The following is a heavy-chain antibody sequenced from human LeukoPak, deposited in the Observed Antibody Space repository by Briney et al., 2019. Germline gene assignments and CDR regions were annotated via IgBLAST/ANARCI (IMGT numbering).Heavy chain of an antibody. CDR3: AKGGKYDILTGRDQIDY. V-gene: IGHV3-53*01. J-gene: IGHJ4*02. CDR1: GFTVSSNY. Sequence: GGSLRLSCAASGFTVSSNYMSWVRQAPGKGLEWVSVIYSGGSTYYADSVKGRFTISRDNSKNTLYLQMNSLRAEDTAVYYCAKGGKYDILTGRDQIDYWGQGTLVTVSS. CDR2: IYSGGST. D-gene: IGHD3-9*01.